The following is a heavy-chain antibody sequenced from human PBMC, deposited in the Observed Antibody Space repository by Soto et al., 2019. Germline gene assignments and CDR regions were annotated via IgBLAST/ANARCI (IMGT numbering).Heavy chain of an antibody. CDR1: GGTFSSYA. D-gene: IGHD3-3*01. CDR2: IIPIFGTA. J-gene: IGHJ6*02. CDR3: AKSTGLCGFWSGYSPGYYGMDV. Sequence: GSSVKVSCKASGGTFSSYAISWVRQAPGQGLEWMGGIIPIFGTANYAQKFQGRVTITADECTSTAYMELSSLRSEDTAVYYCAKSTGLCGFWSGYSPGYYGMDVWGQGTTVTVSS. V-gene: IGHV1-69*13.